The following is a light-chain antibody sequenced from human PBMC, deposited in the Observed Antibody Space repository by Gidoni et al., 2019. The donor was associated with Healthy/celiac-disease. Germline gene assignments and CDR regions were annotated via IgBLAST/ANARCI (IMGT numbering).Light chain of an antibody. CDR1: QGINNS. V-gene: IGKV1-NL1*01. Sequence: DIQMTQSPSPLSASVGERVTITCRASQGINNSLAWYQQKPGKAPKLLLYAASRLENGVPSRFSGSGSGTDYTLTISSLQPEDFGTYYCQQDYSTPWTFXQXTKVEIK. CDR3: QQDYSTPWT. CDR2: AAS. J-gene: IGKJ1*01.